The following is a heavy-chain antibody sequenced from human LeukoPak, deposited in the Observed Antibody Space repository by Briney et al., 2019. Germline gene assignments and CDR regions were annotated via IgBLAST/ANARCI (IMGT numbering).Heavy chain of an antibody. D-gene: IGHD6-6*01. V-gene: IGHV3-7*03. CDR1: GFTFSGFW. CDR3: ARSSYSSSSSV. J-gene: IGHJ3*01. CDR2: INSDGSEG. Sequence: GSLRLSCAVSGFTFSGFWMSWFRQAPGKGLEWVASINSDGSEGYYADVVKGRFTISRDNAKNSLYLQINSLRAEDTAVYYCARSSYSSSSSVWGQGTMVTVSS.